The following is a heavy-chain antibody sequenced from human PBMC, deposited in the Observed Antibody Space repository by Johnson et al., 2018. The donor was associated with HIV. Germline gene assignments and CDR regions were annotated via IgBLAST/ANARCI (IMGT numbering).Heavy chain of an antibody. V-gene: IGHV3-30-3*01. Sequence: QVQLVESGGGVVQPGRSLRLSCAASGFTFSNYAMHWVRQAPGKGLEWVAVISYDGSNKYYADSVKGRFTISRDNSKNTLYLQMNSLRAEDTAVYYCARDEITMIVVAGDAFDMWGQGTMVTVSS. J-gene: IGHJ3*02. CDR1: GFTFSNYA. D-gene: IGHD3-22*01. CDR2: ISYDGSNK. CDR3: ARDEITMIVVAGDAFDM.